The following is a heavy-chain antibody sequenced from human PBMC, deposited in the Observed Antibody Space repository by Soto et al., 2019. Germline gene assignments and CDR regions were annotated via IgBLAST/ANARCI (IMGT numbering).Heavy chain of an antibody. Sequence: QVQLVQSGAEVKKPGASVKVFCKASGYTFTSYAIHWVRQVPGQRLEWMGWVYGGNGNAKYLEKFQGRVTFTRDTSASTAYMELSSLRSEDTALYYCAAVDIGDYWGQGTLVTVSS. CDR3: AAVDIGDY. V-gene: IGHV1-3*01. J-gene: IGHJ4*02. CDR2: VYGGNGNA. D-gene: IGHD5-12*01. CDR1: GYTFTSYA.